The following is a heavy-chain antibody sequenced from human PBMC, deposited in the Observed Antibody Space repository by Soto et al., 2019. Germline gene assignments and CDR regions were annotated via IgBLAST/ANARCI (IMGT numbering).Heavy chain of an antibody. Sequence: SETLSLTCTVSNASISSRKWWTWVRQTPGKGLEWIGEIYHSGSINHNPSLKSRVTMSLDKSKNQFSLRMTSVTAADTAVYYCASKFGELLADAFDIWGQGTVVS. J-gene: IGHJ3*02. CDR1: NASISSRKW. CDR2: IYHSGSI. V-gene: IGHV4-4*02. CDR3: ASKFGELLADAFDI. D-gene: IGHD3-10*01.